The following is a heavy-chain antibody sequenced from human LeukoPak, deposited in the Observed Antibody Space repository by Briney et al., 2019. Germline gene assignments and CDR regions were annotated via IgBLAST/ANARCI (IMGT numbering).Heavy chain of an antibody. V-gene: IGHV3-53*01. CDR3: ARTTIIQLWLQEASETGWFDP. CDR1: GFTVSSNY. J-gene: IGHJ5*02. CDR2: IYSGGST. D-gene: IGHD5-18*01. Sequence: GGSLRLSCAASGFTVSSNYMSWVRQAPGKGLEWVSVIYSGGSTYYADSVKGRFTISRDNSKNTLYLQMNSLRAEDTAVYYCARTTIIQLWLQEASETGWFDPWGQGTLVTVSS.